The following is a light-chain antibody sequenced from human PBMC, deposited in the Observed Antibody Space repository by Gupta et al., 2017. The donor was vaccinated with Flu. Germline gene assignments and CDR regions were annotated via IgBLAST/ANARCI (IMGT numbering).Light chain of an antibody. Sequence: SPGQTARIACSGDALPNQYAYWYQQKPGQAPVLLIYRDSERPSGIPERFSGSSSGTTVTLTISGVQAEDEADYYCQSADSGIWVFGGGTKLTVL. CDR1: ALPNQY. CDR3: QSADSGIWV. V-gene: IGLV3-25*03. J-gene: IGLJ3*02. CDR2: RDS.